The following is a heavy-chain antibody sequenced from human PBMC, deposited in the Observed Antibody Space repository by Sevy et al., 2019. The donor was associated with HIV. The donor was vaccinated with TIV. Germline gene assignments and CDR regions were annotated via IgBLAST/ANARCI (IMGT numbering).Heavy chain of an antibody. J-gene: IGHJ6*03. V-gene: IGHV4-4*07. D-gene: IGHD5-18*01. CDR2: IYTSGST. Sequence: SQTLSLTCTVSGGSISSYYWSWIRQPAGKGLEWIGRIYTSGSTNYNPSLKSRVTMSVDTSKNQFSLKLSSVTAADTAVYYCARDRGGYSPPYYMDVWGKGTTVTVSS. CDR1: GGSISSYY. CDR3: ARDRGGYSPPYYMDV.